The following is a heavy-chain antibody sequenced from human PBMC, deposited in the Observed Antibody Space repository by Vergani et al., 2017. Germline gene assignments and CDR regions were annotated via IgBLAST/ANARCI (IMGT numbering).Heavy chain of an antibody. CDR2: IQKDGMDN. Sequence: QVQLVESGGGVVQPGESLRLSCAASGFPFSTYGMHWVRQAPGKGLEWVAFIQKDGMDNFSADSVRGRFTIYRDISKNALYLEMNSLSAEGTALYHCVKDHPVMDEWGRGTLVSVS. J-gene: IGHJ4*02. D-gene: IGHD3/OR15-3a*01. V-gene: IGHV3-30*02. CDR1: GFPFSTYG. CDR3: VKDHPVMDE.